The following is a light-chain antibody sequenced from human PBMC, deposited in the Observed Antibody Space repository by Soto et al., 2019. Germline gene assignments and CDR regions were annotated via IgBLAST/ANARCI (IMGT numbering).Light chain of an antibody. J-gene: IGKJ4*01. CDR1: QSISTH. Sequence: DIQMTQSPSSLSASVGDRVTITCRASQSISTHLHWYQQRPGEAPKLLISGASSLQSGVPSRFSGSGSGTDFTLTISSLQPEDFASYYCQQSYSTPLTFGGGSKVKIK. CDR3: QQSYSTPLT. V-gene: IGKV1-39*01. CDR2: GAS.